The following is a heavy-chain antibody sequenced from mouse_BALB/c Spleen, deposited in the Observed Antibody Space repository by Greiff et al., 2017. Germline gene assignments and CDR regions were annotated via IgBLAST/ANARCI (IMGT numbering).Heavy chain of an antibody. Sequence: EVQLQQSGAELVKPGASVKLSCTASGFNIKDTYMHWVKQRPEQGLEWIGRIDPANGNTKYDPKFQGKATITADTSSNTAYLQLSSLTSEDTAVYYCSPTAPMDYWGQGTSVTVSS. CDR2: IDPANGNT. J-gene: IGHJ4*01. CDR1: GFNIKDTY. D-gene: IGHD3-2*01. CDR3: SPTAPMDY. V-gene: IGHV14-3*02.